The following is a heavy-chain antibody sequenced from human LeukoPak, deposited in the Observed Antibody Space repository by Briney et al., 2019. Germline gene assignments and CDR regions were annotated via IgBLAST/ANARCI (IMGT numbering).Heavy chain of an antibody. J-gene: IGHJ4*02. CDR1: GFTFSSYW. CDR3: AKEGNWGPFDY. D-gene: IGHD7-27*01. Sequence: GGSLRLSCAASGFTFSSYWMHWVRQAPGKGLVWVSRINSDGSSTSYADSVKGRFTISRDNAKNTLYLQMNSLRAEDTAVYYCAKEGNWGPFDYWGQGTLVTVSS. V-gene: IGHV3-74*01. CDR2: INSDGSST.